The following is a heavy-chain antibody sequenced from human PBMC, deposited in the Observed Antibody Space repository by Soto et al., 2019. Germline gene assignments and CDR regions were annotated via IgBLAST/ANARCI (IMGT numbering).Heavy chain of an antibody. D-gene: IGHD6-19*01. CDR3: AGGAVAGFDY. Sequence: QVHLQESGPGLVKPSQTLSLTCTVSGGSISSGGYFWSWIRQHPGKGLEWLGYIYHSASTYYNPSLKSRASISVDTSKNHFSLKLTSVTAADAAVYYCAGGAVAGFDYWGQGILVTVSS. J-gene: IGHJ4*02. CDR2: IYHSAST. V-gene: IGHV4-31*03. CDR1: GGSISSGGYF.